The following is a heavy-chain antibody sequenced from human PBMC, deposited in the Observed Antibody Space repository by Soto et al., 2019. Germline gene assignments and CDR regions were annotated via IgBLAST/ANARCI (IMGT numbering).Heavy chain of an antibody. D-gene: IGHD6-13*01. V-gene: IGHV3-7*01. CDR1: GSTFSSYW. Sequence: RRLSCAASGSTFSSYWMSWVRQAPGKGLEWVANIKQDGSEKYYVDSVKGRFTISRDNAKNSLYLQMNSLRAEDTAVYYCARSGSSWPNMWDYWGQGTLVTVSS. CDR2: IKQDGSEK. CDR3: ARSGSSWPNMWDY. J-gene: IGHJ4*02.